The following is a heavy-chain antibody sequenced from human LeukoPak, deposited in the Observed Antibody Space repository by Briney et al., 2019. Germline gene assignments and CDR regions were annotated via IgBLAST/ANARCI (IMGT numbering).Heavy chain of an antibody. CDR3: ARVTGYVMEDYFDY. CDR2: IYYSGST. Sequence: SETLSLTCTVSGDSISNYFWSWIRQPPGKGLEWIGYIYYSGSTNYNPSLKSRVTISVDTSKNQFSLRLSSVTAADTAVYYCARVTGYVMEDYFDYWGQGTLVTVSS. CDR1: GDSISNYF. J-gene: IGHJ4*02. D-gene: IGHD6-13*01. V-gene: IGHV4-59*01.